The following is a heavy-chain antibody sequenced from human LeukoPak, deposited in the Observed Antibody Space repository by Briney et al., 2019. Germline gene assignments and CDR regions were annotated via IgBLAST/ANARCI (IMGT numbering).Heavy chain of an antibody. D-gene: IGHD3-10*01. CDR2: ISGSGGST. CDR3: AKVNYGSGSYYTPIDY. V-gene: IGHV3-23*01. CDR1: GFTFSSYA. J-gene: IGHJ4*02. Sequence: PGGSLRLSCAASGFTFSSYAMSWVRQAPGKGLEWVSAISGSGGSTYYADSVKGRFTISRDNSKNTLYLQMNSLRAEDTAVYYCAKVNYGSGSYYTPIDYWGQGTLATVSS.